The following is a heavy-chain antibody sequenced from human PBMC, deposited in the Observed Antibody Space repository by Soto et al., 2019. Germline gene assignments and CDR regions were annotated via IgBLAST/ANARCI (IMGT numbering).Heavy chain of an antibody. Sequence: EVQVLEAGGGLAQPRGSLRLSCTASGFSLSTYGVTWVRQAPGKGLQWVSGVSGGSGVTHYADSVKGRFTIITDNSENTAHLQMNSLRVADTAVYYCVRWNGYGDLWGQGTLVTVS. V-gene: IGHV3-23*01. D-gene: IGHD1-1*01. CDR3: VRWNGYGDL. CDR1: GFSLSTYG. J-gene: IGHJ5*02. CDR2: VSGGSGVT.